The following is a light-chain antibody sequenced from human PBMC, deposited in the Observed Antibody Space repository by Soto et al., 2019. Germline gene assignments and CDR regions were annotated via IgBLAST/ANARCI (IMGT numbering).Light chain of an antibody. V-gene: IGKV1-17*03. CDR3: LQHNTYRLS. J-gene: IGKJ4*01. Sequence: DIQMTQSPSAMSASVGDRVTITCRASQAISHYLAWFHQRPGKVPKSLIYGASTLESGIPARFSGSGSGTEFTLTISSLQPEDFGTYYCLQHNTYRLSFGGGTKVE. CDR1: QAISHY. CDR2: GAS.